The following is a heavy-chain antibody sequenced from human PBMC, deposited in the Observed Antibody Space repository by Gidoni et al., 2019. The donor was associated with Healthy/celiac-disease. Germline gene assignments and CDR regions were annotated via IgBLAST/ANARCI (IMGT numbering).Heavy chain of an antibody. Sequence: QVQLVESGGGVVQPGRSLRLSCAASGFTFSSYAMHWVRQAPGKGLEGVAVISYDGSNKYYADSVKGRFTISRDNSKNTLYLQMNSLRAEDTAVYYCARDKGYSYGRFDYWGQGTLVTVSS. CDR1: GFTFSSYA. CDR2: ISYDGSNK. D-gene: IGHD5-18*01. CDR3: ARDKGYSYGRFDY. V-gene: IGHV3-30-3*01. J-gene: IGHJ4*02.